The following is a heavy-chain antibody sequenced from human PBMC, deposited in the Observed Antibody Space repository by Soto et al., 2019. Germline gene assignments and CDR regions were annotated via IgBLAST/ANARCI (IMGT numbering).Heavy chain of an antibody. V-gene: IGHV3-23*01. Sequence: EVQLLESGGGLVQPGGSLRLSCAASGFTFSSYAMSWVRQAPGKGLEWVSAISGSGGSTYYADSVKGRFTISRDNSKNTLYLQMNSLRAEDTAVYYCAKSRGITMIVVVITSFDYWGQGTLVTVSS. J-gene: IGHJ4*02. D-gene: IGHD3-22*01. CDR1: GFTFSSYA. CDR3: AKSRGITMIVVVITSFDY. CDR2: ISGSGGST.